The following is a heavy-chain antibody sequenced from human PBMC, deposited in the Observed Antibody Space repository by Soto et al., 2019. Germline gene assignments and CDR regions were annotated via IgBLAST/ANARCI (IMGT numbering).Heavy chain of an antibody. V-gene: IGHV4-34*01. J-gene: IGHJ6*02. D-gene: IGHD7-27*01. CDR2: INHSGST. CDR1: GGSFSGYY. CDR3: ATPGEPVGLNYYYYGMDV. Sequence: SATLSLTCAVYGGSFSGYYWSWIRQPPGKGLEWIGEINHSGSTNYNPSLKSRVTISVDTSKNQFSLKLSSVTAADTAVYYCATPGEPVGLNYYYYGMDVWGQGTTVTVAS.